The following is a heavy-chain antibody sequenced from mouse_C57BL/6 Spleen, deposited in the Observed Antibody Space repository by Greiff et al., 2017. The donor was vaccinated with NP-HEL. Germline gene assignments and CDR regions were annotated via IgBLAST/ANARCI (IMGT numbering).Heavy chain of an antibody. Sequence: DVKLVESGGGLVKPGGSLKLSCAASGFTFSDYGMHWVRQAPEKGLEWVAYISSGSSTIYYADTVKGRFTISRDNAKNTLFLQMTSLRSEDTAMYYCARDLMEAMDYWGQGTSVTVSS. J-gene: IGHJ4*01. D-gene: IGHD1-1*02. CDR3: ARDLMEAMDY. CDR2: ISSGSSTI. V-gene: IGHV5-17*01. CDR1: GFTFSDYG.